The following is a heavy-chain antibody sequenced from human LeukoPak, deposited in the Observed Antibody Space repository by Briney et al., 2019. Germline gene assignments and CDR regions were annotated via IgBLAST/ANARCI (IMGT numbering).Heavy chain of an antibody. D-gene: IGHD3-22*01. CDR3: ARDERGYYDSSGYY. J-gene: IGHJ4*02. V-gene: IGHV3-53*01. CDR1: GFTVSSNY. Sequence: PGGSLRLSCAASGFTVSSNYMSWVRQAPGKGLEWVSVIYSGGSTYYADSVKGRFTISRDNSKNTLYLQMNSLRAEDTAVYYCARDERGYYDSSGYYWGQGTLVTVSS. CDR2: IYSGGST.